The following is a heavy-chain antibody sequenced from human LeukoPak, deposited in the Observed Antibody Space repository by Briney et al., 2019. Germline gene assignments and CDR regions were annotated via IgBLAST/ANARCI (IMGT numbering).Heavy chain of an antibody. V-gene: IGHV3-74*01. CDR3: ARETRETGSGDHQTDAFDI. J-gene: IGHJ3*02. CDR2: INRDASRP. Sequence: GGSLRLSCAASGFTFSHYGMHWVRQAPGKGLVWVSRINRDASRPSYADSVKGRFTISRDNAKNTLYLQMNSLRVEDTALYYCARETRETGSGDHQTDAFDIWGQGTMVSVSS. D-gene: IGHD2-15*01. CDR1: GFTFSHYG.